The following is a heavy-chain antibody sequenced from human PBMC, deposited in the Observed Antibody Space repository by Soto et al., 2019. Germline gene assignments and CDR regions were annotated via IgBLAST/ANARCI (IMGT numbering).Heavy chain of an antibody. CDR1: GFTVSANY. CDR3: AREGARGVINY. Sequence: EVQLVETGGGLIQPGGSLRLSCVASGFTVSANYMSWVRQAPGKGLECVSVIYIGGTTYYADSVKGRFTISRDKSKDTLYLQMNSLRAEDTAVYYCAREGARGVINYWGQGTLVTVSS. D-gene: IGHD3-10*01. V-gene: IGHV3-53*02. J-gene: IGHJ4*02. CDR2: IYIGGTT.